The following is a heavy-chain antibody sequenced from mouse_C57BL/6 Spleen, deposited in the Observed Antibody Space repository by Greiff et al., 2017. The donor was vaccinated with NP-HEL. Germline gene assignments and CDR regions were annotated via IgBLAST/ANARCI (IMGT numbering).Heavy chain of an antibody. CDR2: ISYDGSN. D-gene: IGHD2-1*01. Sequence: ESGPGLVKPSQSLSLTCSVTGYSITSGYYWNWIRQFPGNKLEWMGYISYDGSNNYNPSLKNRISITRDTSKNQFFLKLNSVTTEDTATYYCARDDGNYLFDYWGQGTTLTVSS. V-gene: IGHV3-6*01. J-gene: IGHJ2*01. CDR1: GYSITSGYY. CDR3: ARDDGNYLFDY.